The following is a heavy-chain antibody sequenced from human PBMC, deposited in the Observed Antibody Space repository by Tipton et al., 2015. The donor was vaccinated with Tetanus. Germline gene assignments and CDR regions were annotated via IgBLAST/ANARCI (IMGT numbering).Heavy chain of an antibody. CDR2: IFYNGST. Sequence: TLSLTCSVSGASVTSGYYYWSWIRQPPGKGPEWIGFIFYNGSTYFNPSLKSRVAISVDTSKIQFSLRLASVTAADTAVYYCARARSASTGLEKGFDPWGQGTLVTVSS. J-gene: IGHJ5*02. CDR3: ARARSASTGLEKGFDP. CDR1: GASVTSGYYY. V-gene: IGHV4-61*01. D-gene: IGHD3-9*01.